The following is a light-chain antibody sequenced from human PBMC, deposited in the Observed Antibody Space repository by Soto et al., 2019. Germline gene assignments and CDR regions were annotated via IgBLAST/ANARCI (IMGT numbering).Light chain of an antibody. V-gene: IGKV3-11*01. J-gene: IGKJ5*01. CDR2: DTS. Sequence: VLTQSPATLSLSPGERATLSCRASQSASSYLAWYQQKPGQAPRLLIYDTSNRATGVPARFSGSGSGTDFTLTISSLEPEDFAVYHCQQYGSSPLITFGQGTRLEIK. CDR3: QQYGSSPLIT. CDR1: QSASSY.